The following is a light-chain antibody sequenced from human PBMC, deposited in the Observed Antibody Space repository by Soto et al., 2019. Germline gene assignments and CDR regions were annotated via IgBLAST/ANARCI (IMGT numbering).Light chain of an antibody. Sequence: EIVLPQSPGTLSLSPGERATLSCRASQTVSSAYLAWYQQKPGQPPRLLIYAASNRATGIPDRFSGSGSGTDFTLTISRLEPEDFAVYYCQHYGTSALYTFGQGTKLEIK. CDR2: AAS. V-gene: IGKV3-20*01. J-gene: IGKJ2*01. CDR3: QHYGTSALYT. CDR1: QTVSSAY.